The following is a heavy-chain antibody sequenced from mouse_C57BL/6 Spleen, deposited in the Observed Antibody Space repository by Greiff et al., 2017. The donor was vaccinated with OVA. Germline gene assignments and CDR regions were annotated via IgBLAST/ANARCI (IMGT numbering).Heavy chain of an antibody. D-gene: IGHD2-3*01. CDR3: ARGGYDGYYYYAMDY. J-gene: IGHJ4*01. Sequence: VQLQQSGTVLARPGASVKMSCKTSGYTFTSYWMHWVKQRPGQGLEWIGEIDPSDSYTNYNQKFKGKSTLTVDKSSSTAYMQLSSLTSEDSAVYYCARGGYDGYYYYAMDYWGQGTSVTVSS. V-gene: IGHV1-69*01. CDR2: IDPSDSYT. CDR1: GYTFTSYW.